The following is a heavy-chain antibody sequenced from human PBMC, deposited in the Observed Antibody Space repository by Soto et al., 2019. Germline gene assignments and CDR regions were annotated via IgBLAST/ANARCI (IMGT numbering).Heavy chain of an antibody. Sequence: SETLSLTCTVSGGSISSSSYYWGWIRQPPGKGLEWIGSIYYSGSTYYNPSLKSRVTISVDTSKNQFSLKLSSVTAADTAVYYCARQYSSGWEYDYYYYYYMDVWGKGTTVTVSS. CDR2: IYYSGST. J-gene: IGHJ6*03. D-gene: IGHD6-19*01. CDR1: GGSISSSSYY. CDR3: ARQYSSGWEYDYYYYYYMDV. V-gene: IGHV4-39*01.